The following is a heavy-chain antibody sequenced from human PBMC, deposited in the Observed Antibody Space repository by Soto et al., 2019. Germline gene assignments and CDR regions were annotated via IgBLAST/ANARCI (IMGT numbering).Heavy chain of an antibody. CDR3: AKDDTRAGIAAAGNTLPGGLAPDLTDY. CDR2: ISYDGSNK. CDR1: GFTFSSYG. D-gene: IGHD6-13*01. V-gene: IGHV3-30*18. J-gene: IGHJ4*02. Sequence: PGGSLRLSCAASGFTFSSYGMHWVRQAPGKGLEWVAVISYDGSNKYYADSVKGRFTISRDNSKNTLYLQMNSLRAEDTAVYYCAKDDTRAGIAAAGNTLPGGLAPDLTDYWGQGTLVTVSS.